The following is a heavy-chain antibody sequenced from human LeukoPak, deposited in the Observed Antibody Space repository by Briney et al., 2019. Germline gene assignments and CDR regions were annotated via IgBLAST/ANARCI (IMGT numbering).Heavy chain of an antibody. J-gene: IGHJ5*02. V-gene: IGHV4-4*07. Sequence: SETLSLTCTVSGGSISSYYWSWIRQPAGKGLEWIGRIYTSGSTNYNPSLKSRVTMSVDTSKNQFSLKLSSVTAADTAVYYCARAHDRVGENYGDYLFDPWGQGTLVTVSS. CDR2: IYTSGST. CDR1: GGSISSYY. D-gene: IGHD4-17*01. CDR3: ARAHDRVGENYGDYLFDP.